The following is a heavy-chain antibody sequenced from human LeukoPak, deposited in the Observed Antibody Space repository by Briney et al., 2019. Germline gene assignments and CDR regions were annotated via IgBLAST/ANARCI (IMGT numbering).Heavy chain of an antibody. CDR1: GFTFSGSA. J-gene: IGHJ4*02. CDR2: IRSKANSYAT. CDR3: TSRGGNFYFDY. D-gene: IGHD3-16*01. V-gene: IGHV3-73*01. Sequence: PGGSLRLSCAASGFTFSGSAMHWVRQASGKGLGWVGRIRSKANSYATAYAASVKGRFTISRDDSKNTGYLQMNSLKTEDTAVYYCTSRGGNFYFDYWGQGTLVTVSS.